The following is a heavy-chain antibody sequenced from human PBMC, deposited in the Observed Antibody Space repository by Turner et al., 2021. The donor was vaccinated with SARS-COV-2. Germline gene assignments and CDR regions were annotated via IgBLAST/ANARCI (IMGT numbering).Heavy chain of an antibody. Sequence: EVQLVESGGGLVQPGGSLRLSCAASGFTVSSNYMSWVRQAPGKGLEWVSVIYSGGSTYYADSVKGRFTISRDNSKNTLYLQMNSLRAEDTAVYYCARVYSGSYYGYFDYWGQGTLVTVSS. D-gene: IGHD1-26*01. CDR3: ARVYSGSYYGYFDY. CDR1: GFTVSSNY. CDR2: IYSGGST. J-gene: IGHJ4*02. V-gene: IGHV3-66*01.